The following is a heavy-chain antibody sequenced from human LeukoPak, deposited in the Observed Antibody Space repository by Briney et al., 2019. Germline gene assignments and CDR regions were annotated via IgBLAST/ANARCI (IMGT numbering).Heavy chain of an antibody. D-gene: IGHD1-7*01. J-gene: IGHJ4*02. V-gene: IGHV4-59*08. Sequence: SETLSLTCTVSGGSISSYYWSWIRQPPGKGLEWIGYIYYSGSTNYNPSLKSRVTISVDTSKNQFPLKLSSVTAADTAVYYCARRPNWNFEYYFDYWGQGTLVTVSS. CDR1: GGSISSYY. CDR3: ARRPNWNFEYYFDY. CDR2: IYYSGST.